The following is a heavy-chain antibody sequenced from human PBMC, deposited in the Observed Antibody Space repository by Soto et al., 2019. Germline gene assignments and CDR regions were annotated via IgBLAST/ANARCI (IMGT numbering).Heavy chain of an antibody. CDR3: ARGAGDAFDI. V-gene: IGHV3-33*03. CDR1: GFTFSSYG. D-gene: IGHD3-16*01. Sequence: QVQLVESGGGVVQPGRSLRLSCAASGFTFSSYGMHWVRQAPGTGLEWVALIWYDGSNQYYGDSVKGRFSISRDNYKKSLYLKTNSLRAEEKAVYFCARGAGDAFDIWGQGAMETVSS. J-gene: IGHJ3*02. CDR2: IWYDGSNQ.